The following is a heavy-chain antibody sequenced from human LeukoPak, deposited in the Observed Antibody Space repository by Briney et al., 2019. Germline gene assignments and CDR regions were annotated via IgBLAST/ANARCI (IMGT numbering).Heavy chain of an antibody. CDR1: GFTLSSYA. D-gene: IGHD6-19*01. V-gene: IGHV3-30-3*01. J-gene: IGHJ1*01. CDR2: ISYDGSNK. CDR3: ARDRIAVAGPISEYFQH. Sequence: PGGSLRLSCAASGFTLSSYALHWVRQAPGKGLEWVAVISYDGSNKYYAGSVKGRFTISRDNSKNTLYTQMNSLRAEDTAVYYCARDRIAVAGPISEYFQHWGQGTLVTVSS.